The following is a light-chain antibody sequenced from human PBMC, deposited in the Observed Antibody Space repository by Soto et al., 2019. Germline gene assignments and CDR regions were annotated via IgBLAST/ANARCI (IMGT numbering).Light chain of an antibody. J-gene: IGKJ2*01. CDR2: GAS. Sequence: IVLTQSPGTLSLSPGERATISCRASQSVSSSYLAWYQHKPGQAPRLLIYGASSRATGVPARFSGSGSGTDFTLTISRLESEDFAVYYCQQYGSSPHTFGQGTKLEIK. V-gene: IGKV3-20*01. CDR3: QQYGSSPHT. CDR1: QSVSSSY.